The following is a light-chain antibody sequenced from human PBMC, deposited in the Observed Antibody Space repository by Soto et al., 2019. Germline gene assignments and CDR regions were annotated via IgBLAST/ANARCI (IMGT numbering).Light chain of an antibody. V-gene: IGLV2-14*01. Sequence: QSVLTQPASVSGSPGQSITISCTGTSSDVGGYNYVSWYQQRPGKAPKLIIYEVTHRPSGVSSRFYGSRSGNTASLTISGLQAEDEADYYCKSRTTRNTLVFGGGTKVTV. CDR2: EVT. CDR3: KSRTTRNTLV. J-gene: IGLJ3*02. CDR1: SSDVGGYNY.